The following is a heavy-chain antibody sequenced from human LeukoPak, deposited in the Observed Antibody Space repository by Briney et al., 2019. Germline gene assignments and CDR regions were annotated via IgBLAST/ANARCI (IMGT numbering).Heavy chain of an antibody. V-gene: IGHV3-23*01. CDR3: AKGPYNSGWYSVGY. CDR2: ISGSGSST. CDR1: GFTFSSYA. J-gene: IGHJ4*02. D-gene: IGHD6-19*01. Sequence: GGSLRLSCAASGFTFSSYAMSWVRQAPGKGLEWVSAISGSGSSTYYADSVKGRFTISRDNSKNTLYLQMNSLRAEDTAVYYCAKGPYNSGWYSVGYWGQGTLVTVSS.